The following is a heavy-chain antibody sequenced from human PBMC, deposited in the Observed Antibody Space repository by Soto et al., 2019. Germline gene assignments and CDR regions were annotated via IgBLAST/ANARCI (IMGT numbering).Heavy chain of an antibody. CDR1: GFVLTDYD. CDR2: ISFDGDDS. D-gene: IGHD1-1*01. CDR3: ARPERAYNAFDF. Sequence: QVVLAESGGGVVQPGKSLRLSCAVSGFVLTDYDVHWIRQTPGRGLEWVTFISFDGDDSYYADSVKGRFAVSRNISTDTIYLQMNSLTPEDTAVYFCARPERAYNAFDFWGRGTLVTVSS. V-gene: IGHV3-30*09. J-gene: IGHJ4*02.